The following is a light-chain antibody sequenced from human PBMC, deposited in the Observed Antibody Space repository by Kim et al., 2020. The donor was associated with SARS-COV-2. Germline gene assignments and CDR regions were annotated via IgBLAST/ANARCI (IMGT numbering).Light chain of an antibody. CDR1: QTVLYNAKNKNY. CDR3: QQYYSTPPS. V-gene: IGKV4-1*01. CDR2: WAS. J-gene: IGKJ2*03. Sequence: APLNGKSSQTVLYNAKNKNYLAWYQQEPGQAPKRLIYWASIRESGVSDRFSGSGSETDFTLTISSLQAEDVAVYYCQQYYSTPPSFGQGTKLEI.